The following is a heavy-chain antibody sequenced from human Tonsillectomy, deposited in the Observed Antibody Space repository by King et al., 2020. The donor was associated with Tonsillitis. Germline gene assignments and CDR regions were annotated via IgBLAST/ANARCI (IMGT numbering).Heavy chain of an antibody. CDR2: ICYDGSKK. CDR3: AKDESWWLPSQTWFDP. D-gene: IGHD2-15*01. V-gene: IGHV3-33*03. Sequence: VQLVESGGGVVQPGTSLRLSCAASGFTFSSYSMHWVRQAPGKGLEWVAVICYDGSKKYYGDFVKGRFTISRDNSKNTLFLKMKSLRGEDTAVYNCAKDESWWLPSQTWFDPWGQGTPVTGSS. CDR1: GFTFSSYS. J-gene: IGHJ5*02.